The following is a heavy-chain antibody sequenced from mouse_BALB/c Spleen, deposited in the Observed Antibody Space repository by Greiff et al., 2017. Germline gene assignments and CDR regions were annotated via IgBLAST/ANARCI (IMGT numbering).Heavy chain of an antibody. CDR1: GFTFSDYG. V-gene: IGHV5-15*02. CDR3: ARVGGDYAMDY. J-gene: IGHJ4*01. Sequence: EVKLMESGGGLVQPGGSRKLSCAASGFTFSDYGMAWVRQAPGKGPEWVAFISNLAYSIYYADTVTGRFTISRENAKNTLYLEMSSLRSEDTAMYYCARVGGDYAMDYWGQGTSVTVSS. CDR2: ISNLAYSI.